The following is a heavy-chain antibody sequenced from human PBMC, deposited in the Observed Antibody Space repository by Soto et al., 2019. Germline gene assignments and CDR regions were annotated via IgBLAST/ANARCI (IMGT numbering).Heavy chain of an antibody. J-gene: IGHJ6*03. CDR2: IIPILGIA. V-gene: IGHV1-69*02. CDR3: ARGPPGSSVHYYMDV. CDR1: GGTFSSYT. D-gene: IGHD6-6*01. Sequence: ASVKVCCKASGGTFSSYTISWVRQAPGQGLEWMGRIIPILGIANYAQKFQGRVTITADKSTSTAYMELSSLRSEDTAVYYCARGPPGSSVHYYMDVWGKGTTVTVSS.